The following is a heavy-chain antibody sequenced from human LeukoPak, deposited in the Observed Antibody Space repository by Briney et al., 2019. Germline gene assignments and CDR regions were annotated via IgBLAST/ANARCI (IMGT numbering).Heavy chain of an antibody. CDR2: ISSSSSTI. J-gene: IGHJ4*02. D-gene: IGHD6-13*01. CDR1: GFTFSSYS. CDR3: VSSWYFDFDY. V-gene: IGHV3-48*04. Sequence: PGGSLRLSCAASGFTFSSYSMNWVRQAPGKGLEWVSYISSSSSTIYYADSVKGRFTISRDDAKNSLYLQMNSLRAEDTAVYYCVSSWYFDFDYWGQGTLVTVSS.